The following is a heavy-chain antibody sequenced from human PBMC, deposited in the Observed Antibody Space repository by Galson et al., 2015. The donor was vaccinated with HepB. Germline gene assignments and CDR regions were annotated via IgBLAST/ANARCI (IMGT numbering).Heavy chain of an antibody. D-gene: IGHD3-22*01. CDR1: GHTFTGYY. CDR2: INPNSGGT. J-gene: IGHJ4*02. V-gene: IGHV1-2*02. CDR3: ASICLYYYDSSGYCQDY. Sequence: SVKVSCKASGHTFTGYYMHWVRQAPGQGLEWMGWINPNSGGTNYAQKFQGRVTMTRDTSISTAYMELSRLRSDDTAVYYCASICLYYYDSSGYCQDYWGQGTLVTVSS.